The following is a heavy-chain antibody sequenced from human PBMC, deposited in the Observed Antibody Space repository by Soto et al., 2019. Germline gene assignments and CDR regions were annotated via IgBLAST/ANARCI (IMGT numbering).Heavy chain of an antibody. J-gene: IGHJ6*01. D-gene: IGHD6-13*01. CDR3: ARSRSSSRNYYGKSV. CDR2: IDPSDSYT. V-gene: IGHV5-10-1*01. Sequence: PGESLKISCKGSGYSFTSYWISWVRQMPGKGLEWMGRIDPSDSYTNYSPSFQGHVTISADKSISTAYLQWSSLKASDTAMYYCARSRSSSRNYYGKSVCGQGTTVTVSS. CDR1: GYSFTSYW.